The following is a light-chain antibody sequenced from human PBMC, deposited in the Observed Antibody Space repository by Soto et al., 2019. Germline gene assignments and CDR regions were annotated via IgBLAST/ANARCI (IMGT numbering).Light chain of an antibody. CDR1: NIGSKS. CDR3: QVWDSSSDLLWV. V-gene: IGLV3-21*02. CDR2: DDS. J-gene: IGLJ3*02. Sequence: SYELTQPPSVSVAPGQTARITCGGTNIGSKSVHWYQQKPGQAPVLVVYDDSDRPSGIPERFSGSNSGNTATLTISRVEAGDEADYYCQVWDSSSDLLWVFGGGTQLTVL.